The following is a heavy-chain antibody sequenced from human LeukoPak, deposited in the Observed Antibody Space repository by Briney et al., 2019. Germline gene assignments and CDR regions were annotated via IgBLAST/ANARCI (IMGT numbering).Heavy chain of an antibody. D-gene: IGHD1-26*01. J-gene: IGHJ2*01. CDR3: ARLGGTYLSYWFFDL. CDR1: GVSISIGTYY. Sequence: PSETLSLTCTVSGVSISIGTYYWGWIRQPPGKGLEWIGNIYYTGNTFSSPSLKSRVTMSVDMSKNQFSLNLSSVTAADTAVYYCARLGGTYLSYWFFDLWGRGTLVTVPS. V-gene: IGHV4-39*01. CDR2: IYYTGNT.